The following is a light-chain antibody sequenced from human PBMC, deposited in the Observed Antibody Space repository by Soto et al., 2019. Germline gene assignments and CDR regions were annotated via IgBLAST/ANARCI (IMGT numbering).Light chain of an antibody. CDR2: SNN. CDR3: AAWDDSLNAYYV. Sequence: QSVLTQPPSASGTPGQRVTISCSGSSSNIGSNTVNWYQHLPGTAPKLLIYSNNQRPSGVPDRFSGSKSGTSASLAISGLQSEDEADYYCAAWDDSLNAYYVFGTGTKVTVL. CDR1: SSNIGSNT. V-gene: IGLV1-44*01. J-gene: IGLJ1*01.